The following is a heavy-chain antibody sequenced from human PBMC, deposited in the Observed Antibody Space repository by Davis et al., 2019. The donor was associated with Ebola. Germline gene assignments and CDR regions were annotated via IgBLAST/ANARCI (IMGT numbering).Heavy chain of an antibody. D-gene: IGHD1-14*01. Sequence: ESLKISCAASGFTFSSYSMNWVRQAPGKGLEWVSSISSSSSYIYYADSVKGRFTISRDNAKNSLYLQMNSLRAEDTAVYYCARARVTTPYYYYGMDVWGQGTTVTVSS. CDR2: ISSSSSYI. CDR3: ARARVTTPYYYYGMDV. CDR1: GFTFSSYS. J-gene: IGHJ6*02. V-gene: IGHV3-21*01.